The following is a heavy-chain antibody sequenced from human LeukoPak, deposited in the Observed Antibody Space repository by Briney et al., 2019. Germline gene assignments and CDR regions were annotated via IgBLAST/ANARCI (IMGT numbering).Heavy chain of an antibody. J-gene: IGHJ6*03. CDR1: GFTFSSYA. Sequence: SGGSLRLSCAASGFTFSSYAMGWVRQAPGKGLEWVSVIYSGGSTYYADSVKGRFTISRDNSKNTLYLQMNSLRAEDTAVYYCARDGGDDFWKSYMDVWGKGTTVTVSS. D-gene: IGHD3-3*01. CDR2: IYSGGST. CDR3: ARDGGDDFWKSYMDV. V-gene: IGHV3-66*01.